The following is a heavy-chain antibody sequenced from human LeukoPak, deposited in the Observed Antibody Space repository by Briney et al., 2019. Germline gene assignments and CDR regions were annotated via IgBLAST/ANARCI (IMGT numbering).Heavy chain of an antibody. CDR3: ARDPTRDGYNPDY. J-gene: IGHJ4*02. Sequence: GGSLRLSCAASGFTFSSYAMSWVRQALGKGLEWVSAISGSGGSTYYADSVKGRFTISRDNAKNTLYLQMNSLRAEDTAVYYCARDPTRDGYNPDYWGQGTLVTVSS. V-gene: IGHV3-23*01. CDR1: GFTFSSYA. D-gene: IGHD5-24*01. CDR2: ISGSGGST.